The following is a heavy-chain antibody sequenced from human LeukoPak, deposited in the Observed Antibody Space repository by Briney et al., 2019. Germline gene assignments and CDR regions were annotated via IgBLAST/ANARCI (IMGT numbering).Heavy chain of an antibody. V-gene: IGHV3-7*02. J-gene: IGHJ4*02. D-gene: IGHD3-10*01. CDR3: ARTIRGY. CDR2: IKEDGSEK. CDR1: GFTFSNYW. Sequence: GGSLRLSCSASGFTFSNYWMSWVRQAPGKGLEWVANIKEDGSEKYYVDSVKGRFTISRDNAKNSLYLQMNSLRAEDTAVYYCARTIRGYWGQGTLVTVSS.